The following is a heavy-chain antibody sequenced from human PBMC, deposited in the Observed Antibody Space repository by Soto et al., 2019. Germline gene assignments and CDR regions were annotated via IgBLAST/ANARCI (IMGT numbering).Heavy chain of an antibody. J-gene: IGHJ4*02. CDR3: ARTTFYDIFTAYYSLFDY. D-gene: IGHD3-9*01. CDR2: ISDSGSS. V-gene: IGHV4-31*03. CDR1: GGSISSGSFY. Sequence: QVQLQESGPGLVKPSQTLTLTCTVSGGSISSGSFYWSWIRQHPGKGLEWIGHISDSGSSYYNPSLDRRFTISVDTSKNQFSLKLSAVTAADTAVYFCARTTFYDIFTAYYSLFDYWGQGTLVTVSS.